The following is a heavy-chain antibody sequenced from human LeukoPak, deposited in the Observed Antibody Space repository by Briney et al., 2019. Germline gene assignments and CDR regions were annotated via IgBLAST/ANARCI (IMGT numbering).Heavy chain of an antibody. D-gene: IGHD3-16*01. CDR3: ANGALRLYYIDV. J-gene: IGHJ6*03. CDR1: GYTFSSYW. Sequence: GGSLRLSCAASGYTFSSYWMHWVRQAPGKGLVWVSRINTDGSSTNYADSVKGRFTISRDNAKNTVYLQMNSLRAEDTAVYYCANGALRLYYIDVWGKGTTVTVSS. V-gene: IGHV3-74*01. CDR2: INTDGSST.